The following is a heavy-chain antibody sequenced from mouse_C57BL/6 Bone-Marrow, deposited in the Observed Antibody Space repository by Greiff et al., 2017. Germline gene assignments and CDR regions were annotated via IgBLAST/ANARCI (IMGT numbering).Heavy chain of an antibody. V-gene: IGHV8-8*01. Sequence: VKLKECGPGILQPSQTLSLTCSFSGFSLSTFGMGVGWTRPPSGKGLEWLAHTWWDDDKYYNPAPKSRLTISKDTSKNQVFIKIANVDTADTATYYCARIAYDYDAAYWGQGTLVTVSA. J-gene: IGHJ3*01. CDR1: GFSLSTFGMG. D-gene: IGHD2-4*01. CDR2: TWWDDDK. CDR3: ARIAYDYDAAY.